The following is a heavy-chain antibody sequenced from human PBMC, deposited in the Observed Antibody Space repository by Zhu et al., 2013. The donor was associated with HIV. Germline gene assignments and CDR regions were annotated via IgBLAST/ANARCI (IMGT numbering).Heavy chain of an antibody. Sequence: QVRLVQSGAEVKKPGASVKVSCKASGYTLTDHYMHWVRQAPGQGLEWMGWISGNNDDANIVQRFQGRVTMTTDTSTTTAYMELRSLRSDDTAVFYCARDYYSDYVFDYWGQGTLVTVSS. D-gene: IGHD4-17*01. CDR3: ARDYYSDYVFDY. CDR1: GYTLTDHY. J-gene: IGHJ4*02. V-gene: IGHV1-18*04. CDR2: ISGNNDDA.